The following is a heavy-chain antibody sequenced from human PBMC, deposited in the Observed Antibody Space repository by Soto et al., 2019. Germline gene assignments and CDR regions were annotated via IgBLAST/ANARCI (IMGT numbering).Heavy chain of an antibody. Sequence: QVQLQESGPGLVKPSGTLSLTCAVSGGSISSSNWWSWVRQPPGKGLEWIGEIYHSGSTNYNPSLKSRFTISVDKSKNQFSLKLSSVTAADTAVYYCARDPYYGSGSYGVDYWGQGTLVTVSS. CDR1: GGSISSSNW. D-gene: IGHD3-10*01. J-gene: IGHJ4*02. V-gene: IGHV4-4*02. CDR3: ARDPYYGSGSYGVDY. CDR2: IYHSGST.